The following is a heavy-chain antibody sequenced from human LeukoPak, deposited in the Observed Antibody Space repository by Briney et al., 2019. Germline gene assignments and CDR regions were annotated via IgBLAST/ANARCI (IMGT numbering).Heavy chain of an antibody. CDR1: GFTFGDYA. Sequence: GGSLRLSCTASGFTFGDYAMSWVRQAPGKGLEWVGFIRSKAYGGTTEYAASVKGRFTISRDDSKSIAYLQMNSLKTEDTAVYYCTRVGCGGDCYVDYWGQGTLVTVSS. J-gene: IGHJ4*02. CDR3: TRVGCGGDCYVDY. D-gene: IGHD2-21*01. V-gene: IGHV3-49*04. CDR2: IRSKAYGGTT.